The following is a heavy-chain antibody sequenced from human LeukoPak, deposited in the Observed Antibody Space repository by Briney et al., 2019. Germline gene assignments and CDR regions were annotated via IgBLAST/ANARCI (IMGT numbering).Heavy chain of an antibody. V-gene: IGHV3-64*01. CDR2: ISGSGGST. D-gene: IGHD6-19*01. J-gene: IGHJ4*02. CDR1: GFTFSSYA. CDR3: ARGGYSSGWYVRSHDY. Sequence: GGSLRLSCAASGFTFSSYAMHWVRQAPGKGLEYVSGISGSGGSTYYANSVKGRFIIPRDNSKNTLYLQMGSLRAEDMAVYYCARGGYSSGWYVRSHDYWGQGTLVTVSS.